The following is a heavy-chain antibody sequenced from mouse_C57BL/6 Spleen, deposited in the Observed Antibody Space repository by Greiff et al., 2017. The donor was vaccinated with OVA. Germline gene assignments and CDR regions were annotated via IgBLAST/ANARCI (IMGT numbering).Heavy chain of an antibody. D-gene: IGHD2-2*01. CDR3: ARWVYYGFFDY. V-gene: IGHV1-26*01. Sequence: VQLQQSGPELVKPGASVKISCKASGYTFTDYYMNWVKQSHGKSLEWIGDINPNNGGTSYNQKFKGKATLTVDKSSSTAYMELRSLTSEDSAVYYCARWVYYGFFDYWGQGTTLTVSS. J-gene: IGHJ2*01. CDR1: GYTFTDYY. CDR2: INPNNGGT.